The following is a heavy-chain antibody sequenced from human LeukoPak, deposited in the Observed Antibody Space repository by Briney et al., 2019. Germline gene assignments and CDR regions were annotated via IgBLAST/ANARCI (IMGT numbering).Heavy chain of an antibody. Sequence: GASVKVSCKAAGFTFIDYCSHWVRQAPRQGPEWMGWIDLNNGATKYAPKFQGRVTITRDTSINTAYMELSSLTSDDTAVYYCARDSTAAAGSYSDYWGQGTLVTVSS. CDR3: ARDSTAAAGSYSDY. V-gene: IGHV1-2*02. J-gene: IGHJ4*02. CDR1: GFTFIDYC. CDR2: IDLNNGAT. D-gene: IGHD6-13*01.